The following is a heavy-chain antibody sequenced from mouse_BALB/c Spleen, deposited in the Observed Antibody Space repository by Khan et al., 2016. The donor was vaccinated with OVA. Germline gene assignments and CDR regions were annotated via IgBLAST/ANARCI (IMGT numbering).Heavy chain of an antibody. CDR2: IYPGNSDT. CDR3: TDGNYVGWFAY. D-gene: IGHD2-1*01. CDR1: GYSFTSYW. Sequence: EVQLQQSGTVLARPGASVKMSCKASGYSFTSYWMHWVKQRPGQGLEWIGAIYPGNSDTSYNQKFKGKAKLTAVTSASTAYMELSSLPKEDSAVYYGTDGNYVGWFAYWGQGTLVTVSA. V-gene: IGHV1-5*01. J-gene: IGHJ3*01.